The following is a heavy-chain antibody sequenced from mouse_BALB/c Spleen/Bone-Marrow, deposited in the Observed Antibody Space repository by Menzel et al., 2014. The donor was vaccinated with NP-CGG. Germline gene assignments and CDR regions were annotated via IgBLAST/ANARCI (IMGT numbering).Heavy chain of an antibody. CDR3: ARGGIGRSLDY. J-gene: IGHJ4*01. D-gene: IGHD3-3*01. Sequence: VHLVESGPELVKPGTLVKISCKASGYSFTDYDINWVKQRPGQGLEWIGWIYPGDGSTKYNEKFKGKATLTAGRSSSTAYMQLSSLTSESSAVYFCARGGIGRSLDYWGQGTSVTVSS. CDR1: GYSFTDYD. CDR2: IYPGDGST. V-gene: IGHV1S56*01.